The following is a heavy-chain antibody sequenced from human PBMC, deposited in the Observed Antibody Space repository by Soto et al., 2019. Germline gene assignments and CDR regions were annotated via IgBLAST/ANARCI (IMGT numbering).Heavy chain of an antibody. D-gene: IGHD6-13*01. V-gene: IGHV3-21*01. CDR1: GFTFSSYS. J-gene: IGHJ4*02. CDR2: ISSSSSYI. Sequence: EVQLVESGGGLVKPGGSLRLSCAASGFTFSSYSMNWVRQAPGKGLEWVSSISSSSSYIYYADSGKGRFTISRDNAKNSLYLQMNSLRAEDTAVYYCARDQAAATISFDYWGQGTLVTVSA. CDR3: ARDQAAATISFDY.